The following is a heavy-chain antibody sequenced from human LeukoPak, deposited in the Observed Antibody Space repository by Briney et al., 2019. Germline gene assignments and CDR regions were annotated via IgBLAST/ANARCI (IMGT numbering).Heavy chain of an antibody. Sequence: SVKVPCKASGGTFSSYAISWVRQAPGQGLEWMGGIIPIFGTANYAQKFQGRVTITADKSTSTAYMELSSLRSEDTAVYYCARDALGIYTSYYYGMDVWGKGTTVTVSS. CDR2: IIPIFGTA. V-gene: IGHV1-69*06. CDR3: ARDALGIYTSYYYGMDV. D-gene: IGHD4-11*01. CDR1: GGTFSSYA. J-gene: IGHJ6*04.